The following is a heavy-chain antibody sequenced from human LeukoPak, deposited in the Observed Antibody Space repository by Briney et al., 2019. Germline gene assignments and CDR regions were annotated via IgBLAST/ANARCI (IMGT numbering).Heavy chain of an antibody. V-gene: IGHV3-30*02. D-gene: IGHD3-10*01. J-gene: IGHJ4*02. CDR3: ASAGLTYGSGSYFVY. CDR2: IRYDGSNK. Sequence: SGGSLRLSCAASGFTFSSYGMHWVRQAPGKGLEWVTFIRYDGSNKYYADSAKGRFTISRDNAKNSLYLQMNSLRAEDTALYYCASAGLTYGSGSYFVYWGQGTLVTVSS. CDR1: GFTFSSYG.